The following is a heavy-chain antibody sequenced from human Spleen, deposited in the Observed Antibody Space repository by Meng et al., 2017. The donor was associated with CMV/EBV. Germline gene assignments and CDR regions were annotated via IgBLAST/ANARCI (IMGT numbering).Heavy chain of an antibody. V-gene: IGHV4-59*12. CDR2: IYYSGST. D-gene: IGHD2-15*01. CDR1: GGSISSYY. J-gene: IGHJ4*02. CDR3: AKDGGSYYFDY. Sequence: SETLSLTCTVSGGSISSYYWSWIRQPPGKGLEWIGYIYYSGSTNYNPSLKSRVTISIDTSKNQFSLRLHSVTAADTAVYYCAKDGGSYYFDYWGQGTLVTVSS.